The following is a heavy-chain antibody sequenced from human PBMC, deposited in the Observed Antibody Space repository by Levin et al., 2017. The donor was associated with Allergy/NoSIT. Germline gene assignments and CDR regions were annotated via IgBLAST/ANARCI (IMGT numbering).Heavy chain of an antibody. V-gene: IGHV4-61*01. J-gene: IGHJ4*02. CDR1: GGSVSSGSYY. CDR2: IYYSGST. D-gene: IGHD6-13*01. Sequence: SETLSLTCTVSGGSVSSGSYYWSWIRQPPGKGLEWIGYIYYSGSTNYNPSLKSRVTISVDTSKNQFSLKLSSVTAADTAVYYCARYSSSYSFDYWGQGTLVTVSS. CDR3: ARYSSSYSFDY.